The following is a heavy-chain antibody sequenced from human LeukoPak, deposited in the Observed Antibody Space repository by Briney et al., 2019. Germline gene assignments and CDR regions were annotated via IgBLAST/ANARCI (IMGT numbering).Heavy chain of an antibody. Sequence: SETLSLTCTVSGGSINSGSYYWNWIRQSAGKGLEWIGHIYTTGSTNYNPSLKGRVTMSVDTSKNQFSLKLSSVTAADTAVYYCARDHTSVRFGEWFDPWSQGTLVTVSS. CDR2: IYTTGST. J-gene: IGHJ5*02. D-gene: IGHD3-16*01. V-gene: IGHV4-61*09. CDR1: GGSINSGSYY. CDR3: ARDHTSVRFGEWFDP.